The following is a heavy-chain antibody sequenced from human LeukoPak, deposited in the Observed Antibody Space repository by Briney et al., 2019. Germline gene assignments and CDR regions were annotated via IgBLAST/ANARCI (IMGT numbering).Heavy chain of an antibody. CDR1: GASITSTSYY. CDR3: ARVVPVPAEYFRH. Sequence: SQTLSLACSVSGASITSTSYYWSWVRQVPGKGLEWIGYIYYSGRTYFNPSLRSRVSMSVDTSKSQFFLNLTSVTAADTAVYYCARVVPVPAEYFRHWGQGTLVTVSS. J-gene: IGHJ1*01. CDR2: IYYSGRT. V-gene: IGHV4-31*03.